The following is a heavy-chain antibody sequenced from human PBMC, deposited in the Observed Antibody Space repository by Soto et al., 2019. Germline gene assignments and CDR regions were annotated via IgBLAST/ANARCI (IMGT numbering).Heavy chain of an antibody. Sequence: QVQLVQSGAEVKKPGASVKVSCKASGYTFTSYGISWVRKAPGQGLEWMGWISAYNGNTNYAQKLQGRVTMTTDTSTSTAYMELRSLRSDDTAVYYCARDQHLVVVTAARGAFDIWGQGTMVTVSS. CDR2: ISAYNGNT. J-gene: IGHJ3*02. V-gene: IGHV1-18*01. D-gene: IGHD2-21*02. CDR3: ARDQHLVVVTAARGAFDI. CDR1: GYTFTSYG.